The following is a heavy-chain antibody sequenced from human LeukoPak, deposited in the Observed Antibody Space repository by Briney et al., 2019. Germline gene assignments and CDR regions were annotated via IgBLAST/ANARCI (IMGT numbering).Heavy chain of an antibody. CDR2: VNQDGTQK. CDR3: VRDVSSGWAFDY. D-gene: IGHD6-19*01. CDR1: GFTLNKYW. J-gene: IGHJ4*01. V-gene: IGHV3-7*01. Sequence: GGSLRLSCSASGFTLNKYWMSWIRQLPGQGLEWVANVNQDGTQKYYVDSVKGRFTNSRDNARNLLYLQMNSLRAEDMAVYYCVRDVSSGWAFDYWGHGTLVTVSS.